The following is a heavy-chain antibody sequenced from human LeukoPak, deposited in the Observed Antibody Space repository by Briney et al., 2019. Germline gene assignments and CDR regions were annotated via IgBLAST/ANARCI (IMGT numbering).Heavy chain of an antibody. CDR3: SRDGGEGGSSAFDI. CDR2: IRRKGQSYTT. J-gene: IGHJ3*02. CDR1: GFTFSDYI. V-gene: IGHV3-72*01. D-gene: IGHD2-15*01. Sequence: PGGSLRLSYAASGFTFSDYIMDWVRQAPGKGLEWIGRIRRKGQSYTTEYAASVKGRFTISRDDSESSLYLHMNSLKTEDTAVYYCSRDGGEGGSSAFDIWGQGTMVTVSS.